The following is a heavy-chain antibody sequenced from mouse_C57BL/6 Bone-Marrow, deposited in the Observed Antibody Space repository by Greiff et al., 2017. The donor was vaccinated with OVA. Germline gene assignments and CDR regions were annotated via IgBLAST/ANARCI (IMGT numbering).Heavy chain of an antibody. Sequence: QVQLQQPGAELVMPGASVKLSCKASGYTFTSYWMHWVKQRPGQGLEWIGEIDPSDSYTNYSQKFKGKSTLTVDKSSSTAYMQLSSLTSEDSAVYYCAREGLGDSYAMDYWGQGTSVTVSS. CDR1: GYTFTSYW. CDR2: IDPSDSYT. J-gene: IGHJ4*01. V-gene: IGHV1-69*01. CDR3: AREGLGDSYAMDY.